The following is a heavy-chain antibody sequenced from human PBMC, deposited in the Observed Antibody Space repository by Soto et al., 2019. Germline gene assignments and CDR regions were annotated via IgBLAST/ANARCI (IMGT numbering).Heavy chain of an antibody. CDR1: GGSISSGGYS. CDR3: ARALRYSGYDSRGGYYYHYGMDV. CDR2: IYHSGST. D-gene: IGHD5-12*01. V-gene: IGHV4-30-2*01. Sequence: PSETLSLTCAVSGGSISSGGYSWSWIRQPPGKGLEWIGYIYHSGSTYYNPSLKSRVTISVDRSKNQFSLKLSSVTAADTAVYYCARALRYSGYDSRGGYYYHYGMDVWGQGTTVTVSS. J-gene: IGHJ6*02.